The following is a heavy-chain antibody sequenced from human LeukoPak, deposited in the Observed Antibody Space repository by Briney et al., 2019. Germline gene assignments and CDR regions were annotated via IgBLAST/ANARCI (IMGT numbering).Heavy chain of an antibody. CDR3: ASLTTVTIPWFDP. V-gene: IGHV4-39*01. CDR2: IYYSGST. Sequence: SETLSLTCTVSGGSISSSTYYWAWIRQPPGKGLEYIGNIYYSGSTYYNPSLKSRVTISVDTSKNQFSLKLSSVTAADTAVYYCASLTTVTIPWFDPWGQGTLVTVSS. D-gene: IGHD4-17*01. CDR1: GGSISSSTYY. J-gene: IGHJ5*02.